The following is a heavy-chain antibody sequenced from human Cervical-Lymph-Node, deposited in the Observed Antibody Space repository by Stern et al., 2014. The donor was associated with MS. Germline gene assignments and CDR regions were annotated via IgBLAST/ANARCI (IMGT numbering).Heavy chain of an antibody. Sequence: QITLKESGPVLVKPTETLTLTCTVSGFSLSNARMGVSWIRQPPGKALEWLAHIFSNDEKSYSTSLTSRLTISKDTSKSQVVLSMTNMDPVDTATYYCARTVTGTPGDTWFDPWGQGTLVTVSS. V-gene: IGHV2-26*01. CDR3: ARTVTGTPGDTWFDP. CDR1: GFSLSNARMG. D-gene: IGHD1-7*01. CDR2: IFSNDEK. J-gene: IGHJ5*02.